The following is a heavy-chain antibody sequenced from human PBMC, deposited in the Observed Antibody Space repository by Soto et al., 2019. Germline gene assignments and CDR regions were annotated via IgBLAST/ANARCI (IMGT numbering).Heavy chain of an antibody. Sequence: GGSLRLSCAASGFTFNNYAMSWVRQAPGKGLEWVSGISGSGGGTYYADSVKGRFTISRDNSKNTLYLQMNSLRAEDTAVYYCARDNRFGGYYYYDSSGTHPPPGGFAYWGQGTLVTVSS. V-gene: IGHV3-23*01. J-gene: IGHJ4*02. CDR3: ARDNRFGGYYYYDSSGTHPPPGGFAY. CDR2: ISGSGGGT. D-gene: IGHD3-22*01. CDR1: GFTFNNYA.